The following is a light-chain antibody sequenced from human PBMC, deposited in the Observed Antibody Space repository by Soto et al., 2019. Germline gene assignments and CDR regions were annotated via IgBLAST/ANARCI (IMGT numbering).Light chain of an antibody. J-gene: IGKJ1*01. CDR1: QSLLHSNGYNY. Sequence: DIVMTQSPLSLPVTPGEPASISCRSSQSLLHSNGYNYLDWYLQKPGQSPQLLIYLGSNRASGVPDRFSGSGSGTGFTLKISRVEAEDVGVYYCMQPLQSWTFGQGTKVDI. CDR2: LGS. CDR3: MQPLQSWT. V-gene: IGKV2-28*01.